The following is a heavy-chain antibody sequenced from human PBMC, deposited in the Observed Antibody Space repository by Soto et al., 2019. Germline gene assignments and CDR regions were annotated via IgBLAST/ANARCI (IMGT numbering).Heavy chain of an antibody. V-gene: IGHV3-7*04. CDR3: ARFYYDSSGYLPSPYYYYYGMDV. J-gene: IGHJ6*02. D-gene: IGHD3-22*01. CDR1: GFTFSSYW. Sequence: GGSLRLSCAASGFTFSSYWMSWVRQAPGKGLEWVANIKQDGNEIYYVDSVKGRFTISRDNAKNSLYLQMNSLRAEDTAVYYCARFYYDSSGYLPSPYYYYYGMDVWGQGTTVTVSS. CDR2: IKQDGNEI.